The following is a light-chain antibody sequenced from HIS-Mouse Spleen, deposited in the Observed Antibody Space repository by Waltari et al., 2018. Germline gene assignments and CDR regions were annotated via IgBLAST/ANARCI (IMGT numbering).Light chain of an antibody. CDR1: ALPKKY. Sequence: SYELTQPPSVSVYPGQTARITCSGDALPKKYAYWYQQKSGQAPVLVIYEDSKRPSGSPERFSGASAGTIATLTISGAQVEDEADYYCYSTDSSCNHKVFGGGTKLTVL. CDR3: YSTDSSCNHKV. J-gene: IGLJ2*01. CDR2: EDS. V-gene: IGLV3-10*01.